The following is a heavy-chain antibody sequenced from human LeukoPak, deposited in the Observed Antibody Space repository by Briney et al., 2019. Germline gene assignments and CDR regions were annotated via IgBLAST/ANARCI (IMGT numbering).Heavy chain of an antibody. CDR1: GKTLSDLS. J-gene: IGHJ4*02. V-gene: IGHV1-24*01. CDR3: VTGFTTMAVDYFDY. CDR2: SDPEDGER. D-gene: IGHD5-18*01. Sequence: AASVKVSCKVSGKTLSDLSIHWLRQPPGKGLEWLGGSDPEDGERIYAQMFQGRVTMTEDTSIDTAYMELSSLRSADTAVYYCVTGFTTMAVDYFDYWGQGTLVTVSP.